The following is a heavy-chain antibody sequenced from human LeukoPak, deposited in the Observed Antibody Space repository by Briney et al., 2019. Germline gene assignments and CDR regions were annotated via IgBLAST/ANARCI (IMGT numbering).Heavy chain of an antibody. D-gene: IGHD4-23*01. Sequence: GGSLRLSCAASGFTFNMYWMTWVRQAPGKGLESVAYINKDGSDKYYVDSVKGRFTVSRDNAKSSLYLQMNSLRAEDAAVYYCARDAGYGGNSDYWGQGTLVTVSS. CDR3: ARDAGYGGNSDY. CDR1: GFTFNMYW. CDR2: INKDGSDK. V-gene: IGHV3-7*01. J-gene: IGHJ4*02.